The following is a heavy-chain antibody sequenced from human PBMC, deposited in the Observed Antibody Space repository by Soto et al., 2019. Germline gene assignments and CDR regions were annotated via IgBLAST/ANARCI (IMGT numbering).Heavy chain of an antibody. CDR2: IIAVNGIP. V-gene: IGHV1-3*01. D-gene: IGHD3-22*01. CDR3: AEDSSGYYY. Sequence: ASVTVCCKASGGTLSSYTSRWVRQAPGQGLEWMGRIIAVNGIPKYSQKFQDRVTMTRDTSANTAYMELSSLRSEDTAVYYSAEDSSGYYYWGQGTPVTVSS. CDR1: GGTLSSYT. J-gene: IGHJ4*02.